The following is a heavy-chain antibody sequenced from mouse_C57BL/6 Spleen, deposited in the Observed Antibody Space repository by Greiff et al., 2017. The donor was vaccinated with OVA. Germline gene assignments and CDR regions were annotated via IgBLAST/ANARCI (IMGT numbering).Heavy chain of an antibody. CDR1: GYTFTDYY. V-gene: IGHV1-26*01. D-gene: IGHD2-2*01. CDR3: AREDGYGGYYFDY. Sequence: VQLQQSGPELVKPGASVKISCKASGYTFTDYYMNWVKQSHGKSLEWIGDINPNNGGTSYNQKFKGKATLTVDKSSSTAYMELRSLTSEDSAVYYCAREDGYGGYYFDYWGQGTTLTVSS. J-gene: IGHJ2*01. CDR2: INPNNGGT.